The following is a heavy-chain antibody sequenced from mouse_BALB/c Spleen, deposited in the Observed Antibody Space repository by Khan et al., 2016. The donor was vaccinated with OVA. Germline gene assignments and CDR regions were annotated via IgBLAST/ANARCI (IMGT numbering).Heavy chain of an antibody. Sequence: QIQLVQSGPELKKPGETVRISCKASGYTFTTAGIQWVQKMPGKGLKWIGWINTHSGVPKYAEDFKGRFAFSLETSASTAYLQITNLKNEDTATXCWARGGAAYYRNDGGAMDYWGQGTSVTVSS. D-gene: IGHD2-14*01. CDR3: ARGGAAYYRNDGGAMDY. CDR2: INTHSGVP. CDR1: GYTFTTAG. V-gene: IGHV9-4*02. J-gene: IGHJ4*01.